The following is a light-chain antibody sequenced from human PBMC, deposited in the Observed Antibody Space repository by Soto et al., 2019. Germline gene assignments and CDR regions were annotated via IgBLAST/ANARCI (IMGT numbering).Light chain of an antibody. Sequence: EIVLTQSPGTLSLSPGERATLSCRASPSVSGSNLAWCQQKPGQAPRLLISGASNRATGIPARFSGSGSGTDFTLTIISLEPEDFAVYYCQQRGEWPPGATFGQGTRL. CDR2: GAS. CDR3: QQRGEWPPGAT. V-gene: IGKV3-11*01. J-gene: IGKJ5*01. CDR1: PSVSGSN.